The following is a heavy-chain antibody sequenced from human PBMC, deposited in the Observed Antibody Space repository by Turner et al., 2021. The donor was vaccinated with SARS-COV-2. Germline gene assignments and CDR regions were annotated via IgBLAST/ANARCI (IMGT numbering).Heavy chain of an antibody. CDR2: FDPEDCET. V-gene: IGHV1-24*01. CDR3: GAECQLRVNWFDP. D-gene: IGHD2-2*01. Sequence: QVQLVQSGAEVKTPGASVKVSCKISGYTLTELSMSWVRQAPGKGLEWMGSFDPEDCETIYAQIFQGRVTMTEDTSTDTAYMELSSLRYEDTAVYFCGAECQLRVNWFDPWGQGTLVTVSS. J-gene: IGHJ5*02. CDR1: GYTLTELS.